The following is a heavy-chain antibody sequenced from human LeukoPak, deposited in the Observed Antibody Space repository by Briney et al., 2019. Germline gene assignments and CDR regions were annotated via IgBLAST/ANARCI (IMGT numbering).Heavy chain of an antibody. V-gene: IGHV3-11*04. CDR2: ITSGGGFK. CDR3: ARVRPGSSGSYYRTS. CDR1: RFPFSDFH. J-gene: IGHJ4*02. D-gene: IGHD3-22*01. Sequence: GGSLRLSCVGARFPFSDFHMSWIRQAPGKGLEWVSYITSGGGFKYYADSVKGRFSISRDDSKNSVFLQMNSLRVEDTAVYYCARVRPGSSGSYYRTSWGQGTLVTVSS.